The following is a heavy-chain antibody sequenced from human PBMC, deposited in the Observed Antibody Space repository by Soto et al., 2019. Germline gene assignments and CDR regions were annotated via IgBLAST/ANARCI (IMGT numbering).Heavy chain of an antibody. D-gene: IGHD3-22*01. J-gene: IGHJ4*02. Sequence: WVRQATGKGLEWVSAIGTAGDTYYPGSVKGRFTISRENAKNSLYLQMNSLRAGDTAVYYCARGYYDSSGYQYFAYWGQGT. CDR2: IGTAGDT. CDR3: ARGYYDSSGYQYFAY. V-gene: IGHV3-13*04.